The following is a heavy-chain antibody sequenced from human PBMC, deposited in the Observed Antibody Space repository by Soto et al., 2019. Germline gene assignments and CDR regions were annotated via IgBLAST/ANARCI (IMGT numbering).Heavy chain of an antibody. CDR1: GFVFRTNA. V-gene: IGHV3-23*04. J-gene: IGHJ4*02. Sequence: RLVESGGDLVQPGGSLRLSCAASGFVFRTNAMSWVRQRPGQGLEWVSAIRGSGDNTYYADSVKGRFSISRDNSKNTLFLQMNSLRAEDTAMYYCASLKIYCRGETCYSGYHDYWGQGTLVTVSS. D-gene: IGHD2-15*01. CDR3: ASLKIYCRGETCYSGYHDY. CDR2: IRGSGDNT.